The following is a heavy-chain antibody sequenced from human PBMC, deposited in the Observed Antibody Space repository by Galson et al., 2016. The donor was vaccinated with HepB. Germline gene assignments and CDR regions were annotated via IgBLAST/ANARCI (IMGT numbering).Heavy chain of an antibody. CDR3: ARGRRRLIEY. Sequence: CAISGDSVSRNSASWNWIRQSPSRGLEWLGRTYFWSSWHTDYAASVKSRITINVDTSKNQFSLHLKSVTPEDTAVYYCARGRRRLIEYWGQGSLVTVSA. CDR1: GDSVSRNSAS. V-gene: IGHV6-1*01. CDR2: TYFWSSWHT. J-gene: IGHJ4*02.